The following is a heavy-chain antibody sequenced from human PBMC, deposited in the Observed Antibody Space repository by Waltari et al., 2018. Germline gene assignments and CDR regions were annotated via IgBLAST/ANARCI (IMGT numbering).Heavy chain of an antibody. CDR3: AREGSDGYAFDI. CDR2: ISSSSTYI. V-gene: IGHV3-21*02. D-gene: IGHD6-25*01. J-gene: IGHJ3*02. CDR1: GFTFTTYS. Sequence: EVQLVESGGGLVKPGGSLRLSCAASGFTFTTYSRNWVRQAPGKGLEWVSSISSSSTYIYYADSVKGRFTISRDNAKNSLYLQMNSLRAEDTAVYYCAREGSDGYAFDIWGQGTMVTVSS.